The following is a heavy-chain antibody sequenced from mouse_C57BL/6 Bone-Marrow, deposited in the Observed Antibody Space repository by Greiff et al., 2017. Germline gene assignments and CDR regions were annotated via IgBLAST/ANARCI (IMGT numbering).Heavy chain of an antibody. Sequence: VQRVQSGAELARPGASVKLSCKASGYTFTSYGMSWVKQRPGQGLEWIGEIYPSSGNTYYNEKFKGKATLTADKSSSTAYMELRSLTSEDSAVXFCASGVDYYGSSYYYWYFDVWGTGTTVTVSS. CDR2: IYPSSGNT. CDR1: GYTFTSYG. V-gene: IGHV1-81*01. J-gene: IGHJ1*03. CDR3: ASGVDYYGSSYYYWYFDV. D-gene: IGHD1-1*01.